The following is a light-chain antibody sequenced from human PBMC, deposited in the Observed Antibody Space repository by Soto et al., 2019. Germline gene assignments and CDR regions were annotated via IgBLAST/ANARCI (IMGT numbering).Light chain of an antibody. CDR3: QQSENGPLT. CDR1: QDINKY. V-gene: IGKV1-33*01. J-gene: IGKJ4*01. CDR2: DAS. Sequence: DIQMTQSPSSLSASVGDRITITCQASQDINKYLNWYQQKLGKAPHLLIYDASNLQRVVPSRFSGSGSGTHFSLSISSRQPEDIATYYCQQSENGPLTFGGGTKVQIK.